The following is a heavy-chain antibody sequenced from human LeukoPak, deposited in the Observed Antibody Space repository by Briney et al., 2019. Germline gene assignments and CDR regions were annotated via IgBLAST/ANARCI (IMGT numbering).Heavy chain of an antibody. D-gene: IGHD3-3*01. CDR2: ISYDGSNK. J-gene: IGHJ6*02. V-gene: IGHV3-30*04. CDR1: GFTFSSYA. Sequence: GGSLRLSCAASGFTFSSYAMHWVRQAPGKGLEWVAVISYDGSNKYYADSVKGRFTISRDNSKNTLYLQMNSLRAEDTAVYYCARCWSRPYYYGMDVWGQGTTVTVSS. CDR3: ARCWSRPYYYGMDV.